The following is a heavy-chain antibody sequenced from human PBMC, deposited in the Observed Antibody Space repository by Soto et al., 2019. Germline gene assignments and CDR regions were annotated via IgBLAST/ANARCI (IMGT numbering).Heavy chain of an antibody. CDR2: INPNSGDT. Sequence: GASVKVSCKASGYIFTGYYMHWVRQAPGQGLEWMGWINPNSGDTNYAQKFQGWVTMTRDTSISTGYMELSRLTFDDTAVYYCARGSRIAVAGNPFSDYWGQGTLVTVS. D-gene: IGHD6-19*01. J-gene: IGHJ4*02. CDR3: ARGSRIAVAGNPFSDY. V-gene: IGHV1-2*04. CDR1: GYIFTGYY.